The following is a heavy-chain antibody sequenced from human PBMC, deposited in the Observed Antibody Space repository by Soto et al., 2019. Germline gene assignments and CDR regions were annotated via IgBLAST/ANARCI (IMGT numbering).Heavy chain of an antibody. CDR2: IYHSGST. Sequence: QVQLQESGPGLVKPSGTLSLTCAGSGGSISSSNWWSWVRQTPGKGLEWIGEIYHSGSTNYNPPLESRVTIAVNKSKNQFSLKLSSVTAADTAVYYCARVSGSYYFGLDVWGQGTTVTVSS. V-gene: IGHV4-4*02. CDR1: GGSISSSNW. D-gene: IGHD1-26*01. CDR3: ARVSGSYYFGLDV. J-gene: IGHJ6*02.